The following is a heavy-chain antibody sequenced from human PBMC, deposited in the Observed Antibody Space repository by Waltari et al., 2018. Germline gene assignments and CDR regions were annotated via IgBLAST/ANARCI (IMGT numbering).Heavy chain of an antibody. Sequence: QVQLQESGPGLVKPSETLSLTCTVSGGSISSYYWSWIRQPPGKGLEWIGYIYYSGSTNYNPSLKRRVTISLDTSKNQFALKLSSVTAADTAVYDCAGVGSDDYGDPLYNWFDPWGQGTLVTVSS. CDR2: IYYSGST. CDR3: AGVGSDDYGDPLYNWFDP. V-gene: IGHV4-59*01. CDR1: GGSISSYY. D-gene: IGHD4-17*01. J-gene: IGHJ5*02.